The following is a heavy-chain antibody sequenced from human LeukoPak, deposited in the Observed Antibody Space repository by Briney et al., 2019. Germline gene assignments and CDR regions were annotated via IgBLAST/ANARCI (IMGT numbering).Heavy chain of an antibody. Sequence: ASVKVSCXASGGTFSSYAISWVRQAPGQGLEWIGRIIPIFGTANYAQKFQGRVTITTDESTSTAYMELSSLRSEDTAVYYCARERNYYYYMDVWGKGTTVTVSS. CDR2: IIPIFGTA. CDR3: ARERNYYYYMDV. J-gene: IGHJ6*03. V-gene: IGHV1-69*05. CDR1: GGTFSSYA.